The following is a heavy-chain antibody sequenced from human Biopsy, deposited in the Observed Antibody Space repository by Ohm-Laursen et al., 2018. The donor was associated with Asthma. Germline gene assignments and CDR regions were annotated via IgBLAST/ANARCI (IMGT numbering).Heavy chain of an antibody. D-gene: IGHD4-17*01. CDR2: HDHEEGGT. J-gene: IGHJ4*02. Sequence: ASVKVSCKISGYSLTDLSMHWVRQAPGQGLEWMGGHDHEEGGTVNARRFQGRVTMTEVTSTDTAYTELSSLSSDDTAVYYCASDFPKDYVRYNFQFWGQGTLVTVSS. V-gene: IGHV1-24*01. CDR3: ASDFPKDYVRYNFQF. CDR1: GYSLTDLS.